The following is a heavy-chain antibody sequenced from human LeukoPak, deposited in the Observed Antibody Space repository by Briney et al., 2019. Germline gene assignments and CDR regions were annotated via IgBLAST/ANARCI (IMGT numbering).Heavy chain of an antibody. D-gene: IGHD3-3*01. CDR1: GFTFSDYG. Sequence: PGGSLRLSCAASGFTFSDYGMHWVRQAPGKGLEWVAFIQYDGSNKFYADSVKGRFAISRDNSKNTLYLQMNSLRAEDTAVYYCAKWGYDFWSGGVSYYYYMDVWGKGTTVTVSS. J-gene: IGHJ6*03. CDR3: AKWGYDFWSGGVSYYYYMDV. CDR2: IQYDGSNK. V-gene: IGHV3-30*02.